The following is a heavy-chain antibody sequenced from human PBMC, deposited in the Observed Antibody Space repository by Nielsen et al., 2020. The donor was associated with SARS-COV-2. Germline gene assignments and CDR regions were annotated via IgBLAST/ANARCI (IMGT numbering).Heavy chain of an antibody. CDR2: ISYDGSNK. CDR1: GFTFSSYG. V-gene: IGHV3-30*18. Sequence: GESLKISCAASGFTFSSYGMHWVRQAPGKGLEWVAVISYDGSNKYYADSVKGRFTISRDNSKNTLYLQMSSLRAEDTAVYYCAKGSDRLRYFDWLLLGDDDAFDIWGQGTMVTVSS. D-gene: IGHD3-9*01. CDR3: AKGSDRLRYFDWLLLGDDDAFDI. J-gene: IGHJ3*02.